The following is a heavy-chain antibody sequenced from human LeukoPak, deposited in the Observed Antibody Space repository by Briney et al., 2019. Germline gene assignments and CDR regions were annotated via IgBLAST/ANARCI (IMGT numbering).Heavy chain of an antibody. J-gene: IGHJ4*02. CDR1: GGSFSGYY. CDR2: INHSGST. Sequence: SETLSLTCPVYGGSFSGYYWSWIRQPPGKGLEWIGEINHSGSTNYNPSLKSRVTISVDTSKNQFSLKLSSVTAADTAVYYCARGSHYYDSSGCYFDYWGQGTLVTVSS. V-gene: IGHV4-34*01. CDR3: ARGSHYYDSSGCYFDY. D-gene: IGHD3-22*01.